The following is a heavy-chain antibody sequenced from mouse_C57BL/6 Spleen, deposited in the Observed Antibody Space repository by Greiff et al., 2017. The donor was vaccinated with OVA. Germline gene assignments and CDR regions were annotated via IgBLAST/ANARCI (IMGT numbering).Heavy chain of an antibody. CDR3: ARNYGSSYGYFDV. V-gene: IGHV1-69*01. CDR2: IDPSDSYT. D-gene: IGHD1-1*01. CDR1: GYTFTSYW. Sequence: VQLQQPGAELVMPGASVKLSCKASGYTFTSYWMHWVKQRPGQGLEWIGEIDPSDSYTNYNQTFKGKSTLTVDKSSSTAYMQLSSLTSEDSAVYDCARNYGSSYGYFDVWGTGTTVTVSS. J-gene: IGHJ1*03.